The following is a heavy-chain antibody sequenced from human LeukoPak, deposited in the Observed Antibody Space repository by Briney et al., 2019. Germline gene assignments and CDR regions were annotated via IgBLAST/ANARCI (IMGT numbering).Heavy chain of an antibody. CDR3: ARYYDPAVGDAFDI. J-gene: IGHJ3*02. V-gene: IGHV3-7*01. CDR2: INPDGNEK. CDR1: GFTFGSDW. D-gene: IGHD3-16*01. Sequence: GGSLRLSCAAAGFTFGSDWMTWVRQAQGKGLEWVANINPDGNEKDYVDSVKGRFTISRDNGKNSLYLQLNSLRAEDTAVYYCARYYDPAVGDAFDIWGQGTMVTVSS.